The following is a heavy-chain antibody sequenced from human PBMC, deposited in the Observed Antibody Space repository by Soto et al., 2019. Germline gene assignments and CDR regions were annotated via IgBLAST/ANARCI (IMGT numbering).Heavy chain of an antibody. CDR2: ISYDGSNK. Sequence: QVQLVESGGGVVQPGRSLRLSCAASGFTFSSYGMHWVRQAPGKGLEWVAVISYDGSNKYYADSVKGRFTISRDNSKNKLSMQMNSLRDEDTAVYYCAVPTGGGYFQHWGQGTLVTVSS. CDR1: GFTFSSYG. J-gene: IGHJ1*01. D-gene: IGHD2-15*01. CDR3: AVPTGGGYFQH. V-gene: IGHV3-30*03.